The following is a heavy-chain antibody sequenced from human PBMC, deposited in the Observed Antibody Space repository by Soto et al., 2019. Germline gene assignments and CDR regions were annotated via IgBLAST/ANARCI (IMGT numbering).Heavy chain of an antibody. D-gene: IGHD3-10*01. CDR1: GFTFSTYG. J-gene: IGHJ5*02. V-gene: IGHV3-30*18. CDR3: AKDPIYYGSGLGWFDP. CDR2: ISFDGLNK. Sequence: GGSLRLSCAASGFTFSTYGMHWVRQAPGKGLEWVALISFDGLNKYYMDSVKGRFTISRDNSKNTLYLQMSSLRAEDTAVYYCAKDPIYYGSGLGWFDPWGQGT.